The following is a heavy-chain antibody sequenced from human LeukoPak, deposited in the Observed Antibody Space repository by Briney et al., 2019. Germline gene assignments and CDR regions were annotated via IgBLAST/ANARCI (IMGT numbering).Heavy chain of an antibody. CDR3: ARQVVPAAPRQDAFDI. Sequence: GESLKISCKGSGYSFTSYWIGWVRQMPGKGLEWMGIIYPGDSDTRYSPSFQGQVTISADKSISTAYLQWSSLKASDTAMYYCARQVVPAAPRQDAFDIWGQGTMVTVSS. V-gene: IGHV5-51*01. D-gene: IGHD2-2*01. CDR1: GYSFTSYW. CDR2: IYPGDSDT. J-gene: IGHJ3*02.